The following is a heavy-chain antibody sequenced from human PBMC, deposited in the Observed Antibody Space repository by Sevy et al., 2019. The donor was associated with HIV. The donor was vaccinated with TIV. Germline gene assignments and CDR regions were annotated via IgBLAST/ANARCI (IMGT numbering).Heavy chain of an antibody. Sequence: GGSLRLSCVASGFTYSMNWVRQAPVKGREWVSYISDRRATIHYAYSVKGRFTISRDNAKNTLYLQMNTLRAEDTAVYYCASQRGGYERLYYFDSWGQGTLVTVSS. CDR2: ISDRRATI. CDR3: ASQRGGYERLYYFDS. V-gene: IGHV3-48*01. D-gene: IGHD5-12*01. CDR1: GFTYS. J-gene: IGHJ4*02.